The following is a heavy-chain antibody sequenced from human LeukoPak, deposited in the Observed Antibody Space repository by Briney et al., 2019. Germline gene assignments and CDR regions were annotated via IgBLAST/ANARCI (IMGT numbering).Heavy chain of an antibody. CDR2: IYTSGST. CDR3: ARGFGSSWYYFDY. D-gene: IGHD6-13*01. Sequence: SEALSLTCTVSGGSMSDFYWSWLRQPAGKGLEWIGRIYTSGSTIYSPSLKSRVTMSVDTSKNQFSLKLSSVTAADTAVYFCARGFGSSWYYFDYWGQGTLVTVSS. CDR1: GGSMSDFY. V-gene: IGHV4-4*07. J-gene: IGHJ4*02.